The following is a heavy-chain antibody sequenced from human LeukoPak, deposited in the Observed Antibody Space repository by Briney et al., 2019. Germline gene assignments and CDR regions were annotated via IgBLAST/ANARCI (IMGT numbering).Heavy chain of an antibody. J-gene: IGHJ4*02. Sequence: GGSLRLSCAASGFTFSTYEMNWVRQAPGKGLEWVSYISSGGSSIYYADSVKGRLTLSRDNAKNSLYLQMNSLRAADTAVYYCARDGYGSGSFEYWGQGTLVTVSS. CDR1: GFTFSTYE. CDR3: ARDGYGSGSFEY. V-gene: IGHV3-48*03. CDR2: ISSGGSSI. D-gene: IGHD3-10*01.